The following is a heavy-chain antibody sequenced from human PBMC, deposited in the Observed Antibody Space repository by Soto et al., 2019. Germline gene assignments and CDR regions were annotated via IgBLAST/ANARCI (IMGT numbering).Heavy chain of an antibody. CDR2: IYPGDSDT. CDR1: GYSFTSYW. Sequence: GESLKISCKGSGYSFTSYWIGWVRQMPGKGLEWMGIIYPGDSDTRYSPSFQGQVTISADKSISTAYLQWSSLKAPDTAMYYCARPYYYDSSGEGAFDIWGQGTMVTVSS. J-gene: IGHJ3*02. CDR3: ARPYYYDSSGEGAFDI. V-gene: IGHV5-51*01. D-gene: IGHD3-22*01.